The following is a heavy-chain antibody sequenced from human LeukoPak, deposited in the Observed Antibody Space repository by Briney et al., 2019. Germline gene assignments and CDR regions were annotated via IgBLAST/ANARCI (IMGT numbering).Heavy chain of an antibody. D-gene: IGHD3-22*01. V-gene: IGHV3-30*18. J-gene: IGHJ4*02. CDR3: AKGNYDSSGYEDSYFDY. CDR2: ISYDGSNK. CDR1: GFTFSSYG. Sequence: GGSLRLSCAASGFTFSSYGMHWVRQAPGKGLEWVAVISYDGSNKYYADSVKGRFTISRDNSKNTPYLQMNSLRAEDTAVYYCAKGNYDSSGYEDSYFDYWGQGTLVTVSS.